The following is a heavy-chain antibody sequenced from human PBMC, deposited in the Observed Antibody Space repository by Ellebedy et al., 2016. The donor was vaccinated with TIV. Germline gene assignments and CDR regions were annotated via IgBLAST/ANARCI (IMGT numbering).Heavy chain of an antibody. CDR1: GSSFSGYF. CDR3: ARGRRDGNSYGHNYYMDV. D-gene: IGHD4-23*01. CDR2: VSNGVTT. Sequence: SETLSLXXPVPGSSFSGYFWTWIRHLPGKGLEWIGEVSNGVTTNYHPSLKRRVTTSTDTSKSQFSLRLTAVTAADAAVYYCARGRRDGNSYGHNYYMDVWGNGTTVTVSS. J-gene: IGHJ6*03. V-gene: IGHV4-34*01.